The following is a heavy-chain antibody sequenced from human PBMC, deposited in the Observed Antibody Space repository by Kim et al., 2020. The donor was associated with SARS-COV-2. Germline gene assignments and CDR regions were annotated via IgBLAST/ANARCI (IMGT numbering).Heavy chain of an antibody. J-gene: IGHJ4*02. CDR2: T. V-gene: IGHV1-18*01. CDR3: ARALVGATNDC. Sequence: TNYAQKLQSRVTMPTDTSTSTAYMELRSLRSDDTAVYYCARALVGATNDCWGQGTLVTVSS. D-gene: IGHD1-26*01.